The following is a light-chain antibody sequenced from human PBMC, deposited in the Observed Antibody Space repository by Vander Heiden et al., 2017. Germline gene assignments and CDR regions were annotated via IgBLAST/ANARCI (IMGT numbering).Light chain of an antibody. V-gene: IGLV3-21*02. CDR3: QVWDSSSVHVI. CDR2: DDS. J-gene: IGLJ2*01. Sequence: SSVLTQPPPVSVAPGQTARITCGRHNIGSNSVHWYQQKPGQAPVLVVYDDSDRPSGIPERFSGSNPGNTATLTLSRVEAGDEADYYCQVWDSSSVHVIFGGGTKLTVL. CDR1: NIGSNS.